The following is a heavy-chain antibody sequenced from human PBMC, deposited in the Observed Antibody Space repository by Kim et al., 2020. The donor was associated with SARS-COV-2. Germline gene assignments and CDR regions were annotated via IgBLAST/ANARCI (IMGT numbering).Heavy chain of an antibody. D-gene: IGHD3-10*01. Sequence: GGSLRLSCAASGFTLSYYGMHWVRQAPGKGLEWVAVIWHDGSNKYYADPVKGRFTISRDNSKNTLYLQMNSLRAEDPGVYYCAKSGMSMVRGLMYGMDVWGKGTTVTVSS. V-gene: IGHV3-33*06. CDR3: AKSGMSMVRGLMYGMDV. CDR1: GFTLSYYG. CDR2: IWHDGSNK. J-gene: IGHJ6*04.